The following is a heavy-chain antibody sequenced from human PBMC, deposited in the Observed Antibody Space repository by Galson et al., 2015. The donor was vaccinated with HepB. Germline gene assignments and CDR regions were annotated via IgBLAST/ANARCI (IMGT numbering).Heavy chain of an antibody. CDR1: GFTFRSYG. D-gene: IGHD1-26*01. Sequence: SLRLSCAASGFTFRSYGMSWVRQAPGKGLEWVSSILSSGVGTHDADSVKGRFTTSRDNSKNTLYLQMNSLRAEDTAVYFCARPRVGSNRYGFDYWGQGTLVTVSS. J-gene: IGHJ4*02. V-gene: IGHV3-23*01. CDR2: ILSSGVGT. CDR3: ARPRVGSNRYGFDY.